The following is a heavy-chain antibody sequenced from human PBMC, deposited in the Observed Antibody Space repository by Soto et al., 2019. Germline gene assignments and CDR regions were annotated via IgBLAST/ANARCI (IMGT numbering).Heavy chain of an antibody. J-gene: IGHJ5*02. CDR1: GFSLTTRGVA. CDR3: AHRSRGYAYYLDP. V-gene: IGHV2-5*02. CDR2: IFWDDDK. D-gene: IGHD5-12*01. Sequence: QITLKESGPALVRPTQTLTLTCSFSGFSLTTRGVAVGWIRQPPAKALEWLALIFWDDDKWYSPSLRSRLTITEDTSKKQVVLTMTNIDPVDTATYYCAHRSRGYAYYLDPWGQGTLVTVSS.